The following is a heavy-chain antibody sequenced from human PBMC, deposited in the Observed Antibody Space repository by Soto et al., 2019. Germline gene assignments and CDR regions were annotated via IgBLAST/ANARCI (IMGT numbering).Heavy chain of an antibody. CDR2: INSDGSST. V-gene: IGHV3-74*01. CDR1: GFTFSSYW. J-gene: IGHJ3*02. D-gene: IGHD4-17*01. Sequence: GGSLRLSCAASGFTFSSYWMHWVRQAPGKGLVWVSRINSDGSSTSYADSVKGRFTISRDNAKNTLYLQMNSLRAEDTAVYYCASGLNDYGDYEAAFDIWGQGTMVTVSS. CDR3: ASGLNDYGDYEAAFDI.